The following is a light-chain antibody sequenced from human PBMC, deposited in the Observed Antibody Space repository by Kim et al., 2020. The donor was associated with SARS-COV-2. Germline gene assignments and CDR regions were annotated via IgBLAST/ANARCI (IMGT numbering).Light chain of an antibody. V-gene: IGLV4-69*01. Sequence: QLVLTQSPSASASLGASVSLACTLSSGHSNYAIAWHQQQPEKGPRYLMKVNSDGSHTKGDGIPDRFSGSSSGAERYLIISSLQSEDEGDYYCQTWGSGIRVFGGGTQLTVL. J-gene: IGLJ3*02. CDR2: VNSDGSH. CDR3: QTWGSGIRV. CDR1: SGHSNYA.